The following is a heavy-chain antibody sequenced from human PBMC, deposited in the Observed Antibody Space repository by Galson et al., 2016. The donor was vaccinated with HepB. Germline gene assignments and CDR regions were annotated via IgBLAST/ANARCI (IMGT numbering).Heavy chain of an antibody. V-gene: IGHV2-5*02. CDR2: IHWDDDK. CDR1: GFSLSTSGVG. D-gene: IGHD3-3*01. J-gene: IGHJ4*02. Sequence: PALVKPTQTLTLTCTFSGFSLSTSGVGVAWIRQPPGKALEWLALIHWDDDKSYSPYLKSRLTITKDTSKNQEVLAMTNMGPLETATYYCANRDRGYDFWSGSYFASWGLGTLVTVSS. CDR3: ANRDRGYDFWSGSYFAS.